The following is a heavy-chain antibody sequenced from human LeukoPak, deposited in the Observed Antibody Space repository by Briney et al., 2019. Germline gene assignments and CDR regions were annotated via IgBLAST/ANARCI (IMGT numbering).Heavy chain of an antibody. CDR1: GGSISLSYYY. Sequence: SETLSLTCSVSGGSISLSYYYWGWIRQPPGKALEWIGSIYYSGSTYYNPSLKSRVTISVDTSKNQFSLKLSSVTAADTAVYYCARGWGYCSSTSCNNWFDPWGQGTLVTVSS. J-gene: IGHJ5*02. CDR3: ARGWGYCSSTSCNNWFDP. CDR2: IYYSGST. V-gene: IGHV4-39*07. D-gene: IGHD2-2*01.